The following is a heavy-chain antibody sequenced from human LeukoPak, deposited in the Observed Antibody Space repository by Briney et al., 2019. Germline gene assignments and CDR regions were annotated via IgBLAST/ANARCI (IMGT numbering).Heavy chain of an antibody. CDR3: ARAVDYRNYFDY. Sequence: TLSLTCTVSGDSMTRGGYYWSWVRRHPGKGLEWVGFIYHSGTTFYNPSLESRATISVDTSQNQFSLKLTSVTAADTAVYYCARAVDYRNYFDYWGQGTLVTVSS. D-gene: IGHD4-11*01. V-gene: IGHV4-31*03. J-gene: IGHJ4*02. CDR1: GDSMTRGGYY. CDR2: IYHSGTT.